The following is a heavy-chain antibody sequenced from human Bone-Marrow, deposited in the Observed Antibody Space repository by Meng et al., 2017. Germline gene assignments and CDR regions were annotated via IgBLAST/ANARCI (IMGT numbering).Heavy chain of an antibody. J-gene: IGHJ3*02. Sequence: ASVKVSCKASGYTFTSYAMHWVRQAPGQRLEWMGWINAGNGNTKYSQKFQGRVTITRDTSASTAYMELSSLRSEDTAVYYCARGEYYDSSGYYRNNDAFDIWGQGKMVNVSS. D-gene: IGHD3-22*01. V-gene: IGHV1-3*01. CDR2: INAGNGNT. CDR1: GYTFTSYA. CDR3: ARGEYYDSSGYYRNNDAFDI.